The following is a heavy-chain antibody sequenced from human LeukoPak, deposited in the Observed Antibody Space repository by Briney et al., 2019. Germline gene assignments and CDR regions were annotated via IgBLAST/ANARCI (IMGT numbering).Heavy chain of an antibody. V-gene: IGHV1-24*01. CDR1: GYTLTELS. Sequence: PLASVKVSCKVSGYTLTELSMHWVRQAPGKGLEWMGGFDPEDGETIYAQKFQGRVTMTEDTSTDTAYMELSSLRSEDTAVYYCATSPETKNGYYFDYWGQGTLVTVSS. D-gene: IGHD1-1*01. J-gene: IGHJ4*02. CDR3: ATSPETKNGYYFDY. CDR2: FDPEDGET.